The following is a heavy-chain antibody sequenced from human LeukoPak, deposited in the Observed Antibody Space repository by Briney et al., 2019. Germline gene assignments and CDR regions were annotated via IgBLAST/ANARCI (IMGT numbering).Heavy chain of an antibody. CDR3: ARVGSGVPEY. V-gene: IGHV4-34*01. D-gene: IGHD2-15*01. J-gene: IGHJ4*02. Sequence: SETLSLTCAVYGGSFSGCYWSWIRQPPGEGLEWIGEINHSGSTNYNPSLKSRVTISVDKNQFSLKLSSVTAADTAVYYCARVGSGVPEYWGQGTLVTVSS. CDR1: GGSFSGCY. CDR2: INHSGST.